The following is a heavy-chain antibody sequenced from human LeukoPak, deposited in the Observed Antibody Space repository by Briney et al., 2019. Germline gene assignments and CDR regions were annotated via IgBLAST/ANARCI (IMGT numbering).Heavy chain of an antibody. CDR3: ARDLPMGYYGSGSNAFDI. J-gene: IGHJ3*02. CDR2: ISSSSSYI. D-gene: IGHD3-10*01. Sequence: GRSLRLSCAASGFTFSSYSMNWVRQAPGKGLEWVSSISSSSSYIYYADSVKGRFTISRDNAKNSLYLQMNSLRAEDTAVYYCARDLPMGYYGSGSNAFDIWGQGTMVTVSS. CDR1: GFTFSSYS. V-gene: IGHV3-21*01.